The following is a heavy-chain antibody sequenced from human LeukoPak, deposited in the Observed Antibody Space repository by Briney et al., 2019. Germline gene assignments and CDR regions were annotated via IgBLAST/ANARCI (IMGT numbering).Heavy chain of an antibody. Sequence: AAVKVSCTASGYTFTKSYIHWVRQAPGQRLEWMGLINPGGDNTKYAQNFQGRVTMTSDTSARTVYMELSSLSPEDTAIYYCARIRDGYNDAYDIWGQGTVVTVPS. V-gene: IGHV1-46*01. CDR3: ARIRDGYNDAYDI. J-gene: IGHJ3*02. D-gene: IGHD5-24*01. CDR1: GYTFTKSY. CDR2: INPGGDNT.